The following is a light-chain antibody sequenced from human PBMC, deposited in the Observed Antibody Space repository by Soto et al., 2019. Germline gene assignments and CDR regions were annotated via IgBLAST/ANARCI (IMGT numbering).Light chain of an antibody. J-gene: IGKJ1*01. Sequence: IALTQSPCTLAWAPRASGTRPSRGSQSVSSNYLAWYQQKPGQAPRLLIYGASSRATGIPDRFSGSGSGTDFTLTISSLEPEDFAVYYCQQYISSPRTFGQGNKVDIK. V-gene: IGKV3-20*01. CDR3: QQYISSPRT. CDR2: GAS. CDR1: QSVSSNY.